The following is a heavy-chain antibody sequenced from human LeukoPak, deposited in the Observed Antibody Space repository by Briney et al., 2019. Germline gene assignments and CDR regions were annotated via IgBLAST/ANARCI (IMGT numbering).Heavy chain of an antibody. CDR2: ISGSGGST. CDR1: GFTFSSYA. J-gene: IGHJ4*02. D-gene: IGHD3-22*01. Sequence: PGGSLRLSCAAPGFTFSSYAMSWVRQAPGKGLEWVSAISGSGGSTYYADSVKGRFTISRDNSKNTLYLQMNSLRAEDTAVYYCAKGGEYYYDSSGPDYWGQGTLVTVSS. CDR3: AKGGEYYYDSSGPDY. V-gene: IGHV3-23*01.